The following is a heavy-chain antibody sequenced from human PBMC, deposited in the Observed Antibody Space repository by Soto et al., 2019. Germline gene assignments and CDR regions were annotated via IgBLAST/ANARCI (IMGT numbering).Heavy chain of an antibody. CDR1: GGSISSYY. D-gene: IGHD6-19*01. V-gene: IGHV4-59*01. Sequence: PSETLSLTCTVSGGSISSYYWSWIRQPPGKGLEWIGYIYYSGSTNYNPSLKSRVTISVDTSKNQFSLKLSSVTAADTAVYYCARKRNSGWYYYFDYWGQGTLVTVSS. CDR3: ARKRNSGWYYYFDY. J-gene: IGHJ4*02. CDR2: IYYSGST.